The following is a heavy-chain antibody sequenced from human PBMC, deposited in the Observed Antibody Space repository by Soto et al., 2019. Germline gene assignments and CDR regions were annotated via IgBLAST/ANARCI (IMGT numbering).Heavy chain of an antibody. D-gene: IGHD2-2*01. CDR3: ASGCSSTSCYANEDYYYGMDV. V-gene: IGHV1-69*01. CDR1: GGTFSSYA. Sequence: QVQLVQSGAEVKKPGSSVKVSRKASGGTFSSYAISWVRQAPGQGLEWMGGIIPIFGTANYAQKFQGRVTITADESTSTAYMELSSLRSEDTAVYYCASGCSSTSCYANEDYYYGMDVWGQGTTVTVSS. J-gene: IGHJ6*02. CDR2: IIPIFGTA.